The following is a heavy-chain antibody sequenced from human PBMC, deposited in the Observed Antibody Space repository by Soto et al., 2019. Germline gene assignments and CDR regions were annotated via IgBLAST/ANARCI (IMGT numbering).Heavy chain of an antibody. CDR2: IMPVFRTP. CDR1: GGTFRTAA. V-gene: IGHV1-69*12. CDR3: ARDNDRPQLGGNYYYILDL. Sequence: QVQLEQSGAEVKKPGSSVKVSCKASGGTFRTAAISWVRQAPGQGLEWMGGIMPVFRTPDYAQKFQGRVTITADESTNTAYMELSGLRSDDTAVYYCARDNDRPQLGGNYYYILDLWGQGTTITVSS. D-gene: IGHD2-8*01. J-gene: IGHJ6*02.